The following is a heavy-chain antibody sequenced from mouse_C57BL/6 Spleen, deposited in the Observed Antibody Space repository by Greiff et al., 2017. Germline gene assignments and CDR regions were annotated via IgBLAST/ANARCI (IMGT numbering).Heavy chain of an antibody. D-gene: IGHD2-1*01. CDR1: GYTFTSYW. CDR3: ARFSTGVFDY. V-gene: IGHV1-50*01. J-gene: IGHJ2*01. Sequence: QVQLQQPGAELVKPGASVKLSCKASGYTFTSYWMQWVKQRPGQGLEWIGEIDPSDSYTNYNQKFKGKATLTVDTSSSTAYMQLSSLTSEDSAVYYCARFSTGVFDYWGQGTTRTVSS. CDR2: IDPSDSYT.